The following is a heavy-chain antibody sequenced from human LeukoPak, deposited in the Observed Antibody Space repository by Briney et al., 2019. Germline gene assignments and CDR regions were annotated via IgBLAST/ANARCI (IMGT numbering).Heavy chain of an antibody. D-gene: IGHD3-10*01. V-gene: IGHV3-23*01. CDR2: IGGGGGST. CDR3: AKHHMGRGVTMDYYFDD. CDR1: GFTFSSYA. J-gene: IGHJ4*02. Sequence: GGSLRLSCGASGFTFSSYAMTWVRQGPGKGLEWVSAIGGGGGSTHYADSVKGRFTISRDSSKNTVYLQMNSLRAADTAVYYDAKHHMGRGVTMDYYFDDWGQGILVTVSS.